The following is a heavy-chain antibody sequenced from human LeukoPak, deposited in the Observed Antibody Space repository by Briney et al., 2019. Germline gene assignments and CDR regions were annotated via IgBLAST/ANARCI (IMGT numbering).Heavy chain of an antibody. CDR1: GGSISSSSYF. Sequence: SETLSLTCTVSGGSISSSSYFWGWIRRPPGKGLEWIGSIYYSGSTYHNPSLKSRVTISVDTSKNQFSLKPSSVTAADTAMYYCARFITTTGSFDYWGQGTLVTVSS. J-gene: IGHJ4*02. CDR3: ARFITTTGSFDY. D-gene: IGHD1-1*01. CDR2: IYYSGST. V-gene: IGHV4-39*01.